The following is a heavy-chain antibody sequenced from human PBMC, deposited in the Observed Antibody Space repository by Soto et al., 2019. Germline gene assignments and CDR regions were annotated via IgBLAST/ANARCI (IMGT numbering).Heavy chain of an antibody. CDR1: GGTFSSYA. V-gene: IGHV1-69*12. Sequence: QVQLVQSGAEVKKPGSSVKVSCKASGGTFSSYAISWVRQAPGQGLEWMGGIIPIFGTANYAQKFQGRDTITADESTSTAYMELSSLRSEDTAVYYCATPPNWSPRTGAALDYWGQGTLVTVSS. J-gene: IGHJ4*02. CDR3: ATPPNWSPRTGAALDY. D-gene: IGHD1-1*01. CDR2: IIPIFGTA.